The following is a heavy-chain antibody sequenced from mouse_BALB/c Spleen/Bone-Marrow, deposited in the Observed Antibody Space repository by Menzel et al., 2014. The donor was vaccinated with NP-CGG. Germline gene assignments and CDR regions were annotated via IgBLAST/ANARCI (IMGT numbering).Heavy chain of an antibody. CDR1: GYTFTNYW. Sequence: VQLKESGAEFVKPGASVKMSCKASGYTFTNYWINWVKQRPGQGLAWIGDINPGGGFTNYNEKFKNKATLTLDKSSRTAYMQLSSLTSEDSAVYYCSRGVYDISYVSAMDYLGQGTSVTVSS. J-gene: IGHJ4*01. CDR2: INPGGGFT. CDR3: SRGVYDISYVSAMDY. D-gene: IGHD2-3*01. V-gene: IGHV1-55*01.